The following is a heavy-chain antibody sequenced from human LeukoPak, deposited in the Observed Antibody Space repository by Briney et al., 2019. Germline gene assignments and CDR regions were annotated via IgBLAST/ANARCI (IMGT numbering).Heavy chain of an antibody. V-gene: IGHV3-23*01. D-gene: IGHD3-9*01. CDR2: ISGSGGTT. J-gene: IGHJ5*02. Sequence: GGSLRLSCAASGFTFSSYAMTWMRQAPGKGLEWVSTISGSGGTTYYADSVKGRFTISRDNSKNTLYLQMNSLRADDTAVYYCAKGKNGTGYLNWFDPRGEGTLVTVSS. CDR1: GFTFSSYA. CDR3: AKGKNGTGYLNWFDP.